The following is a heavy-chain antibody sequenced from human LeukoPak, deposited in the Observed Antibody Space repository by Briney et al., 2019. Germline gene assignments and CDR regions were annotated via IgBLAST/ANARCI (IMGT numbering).Heavy chain of an antibody. V-gene: IGHV3-23*01. CDR1: GFTFSSYA. CDR2: ISGSGGST. CDR3: AKEKLKPTPTKGPHAFDI. Sequence: GGSLRLSCAASGFTFSSYAMCWVRQAPGKGLEWVSAISGSGGSTYYADSVKRRFTISRDKSKNTLYLQMNSLRAEDTAVYDCAKEKLKPTPTKGPHAFDIWGQGTMVTVSS. J-gene: IGHJ3*02. D-gene: IGHD1-14*01.